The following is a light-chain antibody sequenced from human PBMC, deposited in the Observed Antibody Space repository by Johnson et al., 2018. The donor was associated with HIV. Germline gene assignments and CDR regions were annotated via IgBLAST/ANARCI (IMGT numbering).Light chain of an antibody. CDR1: SSNIGNNY. CDR2: DNN. V-gene: IGLV1-51*01. CDR3: ETWDSSLSGV. J-gene: IGLJ1*01. Sequence: VLTQPPSVSAAPGQKVTISCSGSSSNIGNNYVSWFQQLPGTAPKLLIYDNNKRPSGIPDRFSASKSGTSATLAIPGLPTGDEADYYCETWDSSLSGVFGTGTKVTVL.